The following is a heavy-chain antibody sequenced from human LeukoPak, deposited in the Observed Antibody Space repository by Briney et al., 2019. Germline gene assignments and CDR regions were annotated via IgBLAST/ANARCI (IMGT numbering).Heavy chain of an antibody. V-gene: IGHV3-30-3*01. CDR1: GLTFSTYS. D-gene: IGHD1-1*01. CDR2: ISYDGSKK. CDR3: ARENWYYFDY. Sequence: GGSLRLSCAASGLTFSTYSMHWVRQAPGKGLEWVAVISYDGSKKYYADSVKGRFTISRDNSKNTLYLQMNSLRAEDTAVYYCARENWYYFDYWGQGTLVTVSS. J-gene: IGHJ4*02.